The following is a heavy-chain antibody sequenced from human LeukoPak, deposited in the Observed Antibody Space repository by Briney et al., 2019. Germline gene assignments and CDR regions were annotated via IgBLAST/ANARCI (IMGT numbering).Heavy chain of an antibody. CDR2: ISYSGSA. V-gene: IGHV4-61*01. CDR3: ARVARGAVADTPAPGLFDY. CDR1: GGSISSSSYY. D-gene: IGHD6-19*01. Sequence: SETLSLTCTVSGGSISSSSYYWSCIRQPPGKGLEWIGYISYSGSANYNPSLMSRVTISVDTSKNQFSLKLSTVTAADTAVYYCARVARGAVADTPAPGLFDYWGQGTLVTVSS. J-gene: IGHJ4*02.